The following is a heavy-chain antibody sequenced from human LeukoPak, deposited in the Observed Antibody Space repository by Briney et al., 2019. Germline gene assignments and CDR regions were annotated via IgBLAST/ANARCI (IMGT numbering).Heavy chain of an antibody. CDR1: GYTFTSYG. V-gene: IGHV1-18*01. D-gene: IGHD1/OR15-1a*01. CDR2: ISAYNGNT. CDR3: ARAIQYNWNRSDNWFDP. J-gene: IGHJ5*02. Sequence: ASVKVSRKASGYTFTSYGISWVRQAPGQGLEWMGWISAYNGNTNYAQKLQGRVTMTTDTSTSTAYMELRSLRSDDTAVYYCARAIQYNWNRSDNWFDPWGQGTLVTVSS.